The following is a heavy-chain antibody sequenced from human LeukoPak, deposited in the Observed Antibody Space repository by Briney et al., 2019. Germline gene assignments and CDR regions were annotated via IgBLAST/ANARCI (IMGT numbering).Heavy chain of an antibody. CDR1: GFGFSDYY. J-gene: IGHJ4*02. D-gene: IGHD3-16*01. Sequence: PGGSLRLSCAASGFGFSDYYMSWIRQAPGKGLEWISYISGSGDNIYYAGPVQGRFTISRDNSKNSLFLQLSSLTPEDTAVYYCARDGGHYHSENHYDVNYWGQGTLVTVSS. CDR2: ISGSGDNI. V-gene: IGHV3-11*01. CDR3: ARDGGHYHSENHYDVNY.